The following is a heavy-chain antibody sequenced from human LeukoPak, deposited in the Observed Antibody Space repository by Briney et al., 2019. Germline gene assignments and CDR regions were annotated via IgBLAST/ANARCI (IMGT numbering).Heavy chain of an antibody. CDR2: ISGSGGST. Sequence: PGGSLRLSCAASGFTFSSYAMSWVRQAPGKGLEWVSAISGSGGSTYYADSVKGRFTISRDNSKNTLYLQMNSLRAEDTAVYYCARADGGSGSPIALLDYWGQGTLVTVSS. CDR1: GFTFSSYA. D-gene: IGHD3-10*01. CDR3: ARADGGSGSPIALLDY. V-gene: IGHV3-23*01. J-gene: IGHJ4*02.